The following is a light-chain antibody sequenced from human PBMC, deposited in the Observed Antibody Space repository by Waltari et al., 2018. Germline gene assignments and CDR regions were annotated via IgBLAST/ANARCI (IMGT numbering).Light chain of an antibody. V-gene: IGKV1-5*03. CDR3: QQYKSPPWT. CDR1: QSISGW. J-gene: IGKJ3*01. Sequence: DIQMTQSPSTLSASVGDRVTITCRASQSISGWLAWYQQKPGKAPKLLINNASNLESGVPSRFSGSGSGTEFTLTISSLQPDDFATYYCQQYKSPPWTFGPGTKVHIK. CDR2: NAS.